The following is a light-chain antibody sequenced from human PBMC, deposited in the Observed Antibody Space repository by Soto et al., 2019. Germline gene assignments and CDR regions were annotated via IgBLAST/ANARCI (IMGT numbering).Light chain of an antibody. CDR3: QESATTRWA. J-gene: IGKJ1*01. CDR1: QNITNF. Sequence: DIQMTQSPSSLSASVGDRVTIACRASQNITNFLNWYQHNPGKAPNLLIFAASHLQSGVSSRFSGSGSGTDFTLTISSLHPEDFATFYCQESATTRWAFGQWTKVEIK. V-gene: IGKV1-39*01. CDR2: AAS.